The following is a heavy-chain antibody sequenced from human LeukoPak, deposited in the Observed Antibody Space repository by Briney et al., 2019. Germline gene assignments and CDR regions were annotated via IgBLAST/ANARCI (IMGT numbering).Heavy chain of an antibody. CDR2: INKDENT. J-gene: IGHJ4*02. CDR3: ASRIATAGSVDY. V-gene: IGHV3-53*01. CDR1: GFSISRTY. Sequence: GGSLRLSCAASGFSISRTYMSWVRQAPGKGLEWVSLINKDENTYYADSVKGRFTISRDNSKNTLYLQMNTLRADDTAVYYCASRIATAGSVDYWGQGTLVTVSS. D-gene: IGHD6-13*01.